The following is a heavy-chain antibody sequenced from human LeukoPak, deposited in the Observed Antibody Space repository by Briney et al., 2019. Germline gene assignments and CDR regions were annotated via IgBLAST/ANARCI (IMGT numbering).Heavy chain of an antibody. V-gene: IGHV3-23*01. J-gene: IGHJ4*02. CDR1: GFTFSNYG. CDR3: ARQVSPDY. Sequence: GGSLRLSCAASGFTFSNYGMIWVRQAPGEGLEWVSAISGSGRNTYYADSVKGRFTISRDNSKNTLYLQMNSLRAEDTAIYYCARQVSPDYWGQGTLVTVSS. CDR2: ISGSGRNT.